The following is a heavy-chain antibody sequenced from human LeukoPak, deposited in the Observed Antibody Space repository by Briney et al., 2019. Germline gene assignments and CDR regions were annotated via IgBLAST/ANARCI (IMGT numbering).Heavy chain of an antibody. CDR3: AREYCSSTSCYGYGMDV. CDR2: INPNSGGT. J-gene: IGHJ6*02. CDR1: GYTFTGYY. D-gene: IGHD2-2*01. Sequence: GASVKVSCKASGYTFTGYYMHWVRQAPGQGLEWMGWINPNSGGTNYAQKFQGRVTMTRDTSISTAYMELSRLRSDDTAVYYCAREYCSSTSCYGYGMDVWGQGTTVTVSS. V-gene: IGHV1-2*02.